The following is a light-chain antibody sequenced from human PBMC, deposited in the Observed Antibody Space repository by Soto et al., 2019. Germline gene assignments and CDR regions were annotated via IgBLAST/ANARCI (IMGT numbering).Light chain of an antibody. CDR2: DAS. V-gene: IGKV3-11*01. CDR1: QGIRNY. CDR3: QQRSNWPA. J-gene: IGKJ1*01. Sequence: EVVLTQSPATLSLSPGERATLSCRASQGIRNYLARYQQKPGQAPRLLIYDASNRATGIPARFSGSGSGTDFTLTISSLEPEDFAVYYCQQRSNWPAFGQGTKVEIK.